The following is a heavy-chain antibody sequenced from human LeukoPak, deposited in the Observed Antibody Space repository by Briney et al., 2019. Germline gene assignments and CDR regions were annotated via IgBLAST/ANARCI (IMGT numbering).Heavy chain of an antibody. J-gene: IGHJ5*02. CDR1: GFTVSSNY. CDR3: ARSYGDINWFDP. D-gene: IGHD4-17*01. Sequence: PGGSLRLSCEASGFTVSSNYMSWVRQAPGQGLEWVSVIYSGGSTYYADSVKGRFTISRDNSKNTLYLQMNSLRAEDTAGYYCARSYGDINWFDPWGQGTLVTVSS. CDR2: IYSGGST. V-gene: IGHV3-53*01.